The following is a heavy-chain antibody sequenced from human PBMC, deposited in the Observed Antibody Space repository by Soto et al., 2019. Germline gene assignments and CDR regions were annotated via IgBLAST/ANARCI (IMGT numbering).Heavy chain of an antibody. CDR2: IKSKTDGGTT. CDR3: TTDYVSSDTDMESPFHQLWNRPFGDYMDV. CDR1: GFTLSNAW. Sequence: EVQLVESGGGLVKPGGSLRLSCAASGFTLSNAWMSWVRQAPGKGLEWVGRIKSKTDGGTTDYAAPVKGRFTISRDDSKNTLYLQMNSLQPEDTAVYYCTTDYVSSDTDMESPFHQLWNRPFGDYMDVWGKGTTVTVSS. D-gene: IGHD5-18*01. V-gene: IGHV3-15*01. J-gene: IGHJ6*03.